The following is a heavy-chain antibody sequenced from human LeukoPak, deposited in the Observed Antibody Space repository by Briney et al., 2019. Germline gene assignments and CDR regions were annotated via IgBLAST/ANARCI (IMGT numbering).Heavy chain of an antibody. D-gene: IGHD5-18*01. V-gene: IGHV3-23*01. CDR2: ISGSGGST. Sequence: GGSLRLSCAASGFTFSSYAMSWVRQAPGKGLEWVSAISGSGGSTYYADSVKGRFTISRDNSKNTLYLQMNSLRAEDTAVYYCARWGYSYGYGFDYWGQGTLVTVSS. J-gene: IGHJ4*02. CDR3: ARWGYSYGYGFDY. CDR1: GFTFSSYA.